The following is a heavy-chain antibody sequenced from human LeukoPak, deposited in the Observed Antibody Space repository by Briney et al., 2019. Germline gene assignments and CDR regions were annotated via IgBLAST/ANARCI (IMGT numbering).Heavy chain of an antibody. Sequence: SSETLSLTCTVSGGSISSGGYYWSWIRQHPGKGLEWIGYIYYSGSTYYNPSLKSRVTISVDTSKNQFSLKLSSVTAADTAVYYCARTETYYYDSSGYLEGYFDYWGQGTLVTVSS. CDR2: IYYSGST. CDR3: ARTETYYYDSSGYLEGYFDY. D-gene: IGHD3-22*01. CDR1: GGSISSGGYY. J-gene: IGHJ4*02. V-gene: IGHV4-31*03.